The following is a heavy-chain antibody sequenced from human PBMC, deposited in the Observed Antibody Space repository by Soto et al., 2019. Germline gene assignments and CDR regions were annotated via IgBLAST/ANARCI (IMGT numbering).Heavy chain of an antibody. J-gene: IGHJ5*02. CDR3: ARVGDCSGGSCYSYNWFDP. CDR2: IIPILGIA. Sequence: ASVKVSCKASGGTFSSYTISWVRQAPGQGLEWMGRIIPILGIANYAQKFQGRVTITADKSTSTAYMELSSLRSEDTAVYYCARVGDCSGGSCYSYNWFDPWGQGTLVTVSS. D-gene: IGHD2-15*01. V-gene: IGHV1-69*02. CDR1: GGTFSSYT.